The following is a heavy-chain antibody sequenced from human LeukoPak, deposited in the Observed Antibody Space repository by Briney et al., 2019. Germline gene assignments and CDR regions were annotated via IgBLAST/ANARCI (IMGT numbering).Heavy chain of an antibody. CDR3: ARIVLVRGVIYYGMDV. CDR2: ISSKSRYE. Sequence: GGSLRLSCAASGFTFSIYDMNWFRQAPGKGLEWVSSISSKSRYEFYADSVKGRFTISRDNAKNSLYLQMNSLRAEDTAVYYCARIVLVRGVIYYGMDVWGQGTTVTVSS. V-gene: IGHV3-21*01. CDR1: GFTFSIYD. D-gene: IGHD3-10*01. J-gene: IGHJ6*02.